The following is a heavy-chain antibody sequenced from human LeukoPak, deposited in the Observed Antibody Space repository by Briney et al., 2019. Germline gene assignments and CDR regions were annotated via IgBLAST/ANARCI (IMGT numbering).Heavy chain of an antibody. CDR3: ARGGSPPEALGDTFDI. V-gene: IGHV3-74*01. D-gene: IGHD1-26*01. Sequence: GGSLRLSCAASGFTFSSYWMHWVRRAPGKGPVWVSRINSDGSGTSYADSVKGRFTISRDNAKNTLYLQMNSLRAEDTAVYYCARGGSPPEALGDTFDIWGQGTMVTVSS. CDR1: GFTFSSYW. J-gene: IGHJ3*02. CDR2: INSDGSGT.